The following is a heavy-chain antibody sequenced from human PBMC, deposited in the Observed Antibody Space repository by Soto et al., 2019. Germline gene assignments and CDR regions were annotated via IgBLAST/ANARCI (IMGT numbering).Heavy chain of an antibody. CDR2: VYLSGAT. Sequence: HLQLRESGPGLVKPSETLSLTCNVSGGSITEFSNSWVWVRQPPGKGLEWIATVYLSGATYYNPSLQSRITTSVDASTNQFSLRLASVTAADTAVFFCASGSSSYNGAFHVWGQGTLVTVSS. CDR3: ASGSSSYNGAFHV. J-gene: IGHJ3*01. CDR1: GGSITEFSNS. V-gene: IGHV4-39*01. D-gene: IGHD6-6*01.